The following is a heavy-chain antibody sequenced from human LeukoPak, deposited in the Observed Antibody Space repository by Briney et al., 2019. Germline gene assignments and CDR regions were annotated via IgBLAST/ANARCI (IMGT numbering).Heavy chain of an antibody. Sequence: PSGGSLRLSCAASGFTVSSNYMSWVRQAPGKGLKWVSVIYPGGSTYYADSVKGRFTISRHNSENTLDLQMNSLRVEDTAVYYCARGPWAAAGGSIDGLDIWGQGTMVTVSS. CDR1: GFTVSSNY. V-gene: IGHV3-53*04. CDR3: ARGPWAAAGGSIDGLDI. D-gene: IGHD6-13*01. J-gene: IGHJ3*02. CDR2: IYPGGST.